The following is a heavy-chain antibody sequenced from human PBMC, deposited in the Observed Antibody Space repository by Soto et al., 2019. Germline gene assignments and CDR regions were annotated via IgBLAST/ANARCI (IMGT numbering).Heavy chain of an antibody. CDR2: IYYSGST. CDR3: ARAVLRYSYGMDV. CDR1: GDSISSGDYY. Sequence: QVQLQESGPGLVKPSQTLSLTCTVSGDSISSGDYYWSWIRQPPGKGLEWIGYIYYSGSTHYNPSLTSRVTISLDTSKNQFSLKLSSVTAADTAVYYCARAVLRYSYGMDVWGQGTTVTVSS. V-gene: IGHV4-30-4*01. J-gene: IGHJ6*02. D-gene: IGHD1-20*01.